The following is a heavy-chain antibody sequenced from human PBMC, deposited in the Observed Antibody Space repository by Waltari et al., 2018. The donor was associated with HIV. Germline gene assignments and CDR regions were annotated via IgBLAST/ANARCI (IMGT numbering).Heavy chain of an antibody. Sequence: QVQLQESGPGLVMPSETLSLTCTVSGGSISNYYWRWIRQAPGKGLEWIGYIYYSGSTNYNPSLKSRVTISVDTSKNQFSLKLSSVTAADTAVYYCARGYYDYVWGTSYYFDYWGQGTLVTVSS. CDR1: GGSISNYY. V-gene: IGHV4-59*01. J-gene: IGHJ4*02. CDR3: ARGYYDYVWGTSYYFDY. CDR2: IYYSGST. D-gene: IGHD3-16*01.